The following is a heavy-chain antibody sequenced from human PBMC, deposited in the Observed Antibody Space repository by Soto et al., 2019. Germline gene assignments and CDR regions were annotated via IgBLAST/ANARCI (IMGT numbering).Heavy chain of an antibody. D-gene: IGHD6-13*01. V-gene: IGHV1-69*01. J-gene: IGHJ4*02. CDR1: GDTFSRFS. CDR2: ITPLSGTA. CDR3: ARKAAPGSSYFDY. Sequence: QVQLVQTGAEVKKPGSSVKVSCKASGDTFSRFSLNWVRQAPGQEPEWMGGITPLSGTAYYAQKFQGRVTITADESTTTVFMELSRLTSDDTAVYYCARKAAPGSSYFDYWGQGTLVTVSS.